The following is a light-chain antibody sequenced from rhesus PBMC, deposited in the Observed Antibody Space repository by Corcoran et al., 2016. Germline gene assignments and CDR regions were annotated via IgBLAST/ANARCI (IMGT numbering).Light chain of an antibody. CDR1: QSISSW. CDR2: KTS. CDR3: LQYNSSPWT. V-gene: IGKV1-22*01. J-gene: IGKJ1*01. Sequence: DIQMTQSPSSLSASVGDTVTITCRASQSISSWLDWYQQKPGKVPKLLNYKTSSLQSWVPLRFSGSGSGTDFTLTIISLQPEDFATYYCLQYNSSPWTFGQGTKVEIK.